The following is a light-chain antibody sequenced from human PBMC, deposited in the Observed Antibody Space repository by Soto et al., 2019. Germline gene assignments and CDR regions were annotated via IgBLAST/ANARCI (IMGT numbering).Light chain of an antibody. J-gene: IGKJ5*01. CDR1: QSVDSY. CDR3: QQRDSWPIT. CDR2: GAS. V-gene: IGKV3-11*01. Sequence: EIVLTQSPGTLSLSPGEGATLSCRASQSVDSYLVWYQQKPGQAPRLLIFGASNRATGIPARFSGSGSGTDFTLTINSLEPDDFAVYYCQQRDSWPITFGQGTRLEIK.